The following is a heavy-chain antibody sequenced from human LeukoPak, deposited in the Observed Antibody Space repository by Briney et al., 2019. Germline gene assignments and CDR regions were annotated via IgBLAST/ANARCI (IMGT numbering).Heavy chain of an antibody. Sequence: PGGSLKLSCAGSGFTFSSYAMHWVRQAPGKGLEWVAVISYDGSNKYYADSVKGRFTISRDNSKNTLYLQMNSLRAEDTAVYYCARGSGSWRPDWYFDLWGRGTLVTVSS. J-gene: IGHJ2*01. D-gene: IGHD6-13*01. CDR3: ARGSGSWRPDWYFDL. V-gene: IGHV3-30-3*01. CDR1: GFTFSSYA. CDR2: ISYDGSNK.